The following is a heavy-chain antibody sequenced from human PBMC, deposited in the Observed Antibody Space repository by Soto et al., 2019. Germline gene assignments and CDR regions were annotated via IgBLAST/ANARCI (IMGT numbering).Heavy chain of an antibody. Sequence: QVQLVQSGAEVKKPGSSVKVSCKASGGTFSSYAISWVRQAPGQGLEWMGGIIPIFGTANYAQKFQGRVTITADESTSTAYMELSSLRSEDTAVYYCAKKEHYYDSSGPYGLLAFDIWGQGTMVTVSS. CDR3: AKKEHYYDSSGPYGLLAFDI. D-gene: IGHD3-22*01. CDR2: IIPIFGTA. CDR1: GGTFSSYA. V-gene: IGHV1-69*01. J-gene: IGHJ3*02.